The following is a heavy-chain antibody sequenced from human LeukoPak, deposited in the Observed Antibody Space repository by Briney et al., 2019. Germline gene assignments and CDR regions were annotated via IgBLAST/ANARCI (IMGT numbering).Heavy chain of an antibody. V-gene: IGHV3-21*01. D-gene: IGHD6-19*01. CDR3: AREGSSGWYMPYYFDY. CDR1: GFTFSSYS. J-gene: IGHJ4*02. CDR2: ISSSSSYI. Sequence: GGSLRLSCAAPGFTFSSYSMNWVRQAPGKGLEWVSSISSSSSYIYYADSVKGRFTISRDNAKNSLYLQMNSLRAEDTAVYYCAREGSSGWYMPYYFDYWGQGTLVTVSS.